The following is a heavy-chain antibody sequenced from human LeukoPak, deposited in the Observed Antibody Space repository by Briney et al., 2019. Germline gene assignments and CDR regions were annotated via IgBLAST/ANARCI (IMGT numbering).Heavy chain of an antibody. V-gene: IGHV3-53*01. CDR3: ARVRYFDWFHYPEFDY. Sequence: GGSLRLSCAASGFTVSSNYMSWVRQAPGKGLEWVSVIYSGGSTYYADSVKGRSTISRDNSKNTLYLQMNSLRAEDTAVYYCARVRYFDWFHYPEFDYWGQGTLVTVSS. CDR2: IYSGGST. J-gene: IGHJ4*02. D-gene: IGHD3-9*01. CDR1: GFTVSSNY.